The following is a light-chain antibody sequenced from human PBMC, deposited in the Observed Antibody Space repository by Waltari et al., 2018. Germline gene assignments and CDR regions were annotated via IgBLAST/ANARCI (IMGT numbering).Light chain of an antibody. CDR3: QHRGNWPLLA. CDR2: DAS. V-gene: IGKV3-11*01. CDR1: QGVGRF. J-gene: IGKJ5*01. Sequence: EIVLAQSPATLSFSPGERATLSCRASQGVGRFLAWYQRKPGQAPRLLIYDASDRATGTPARFSGSGSGTDFTLTISSLEPEDFAVYYCQHRGNWPLLAFGQGTRLEIK.